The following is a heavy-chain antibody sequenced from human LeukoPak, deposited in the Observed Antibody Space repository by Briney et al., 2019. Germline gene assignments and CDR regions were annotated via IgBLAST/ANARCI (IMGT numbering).Heavy chain of an antibody. V-gene: IGHV1-18*01. CDR1: GYTFTSYG. Sequence: ASVKVSCKASGYTFTSYGISWVRQAPGQGLEWMGWISAYNGNTNYAQKLQGRVTMTTDTSTSTAYMELRSLRSDDTAVYYCAREEVVVVPAATLNWFDPWGQGTLVTVSS. D-gene: IGHD2-2*01. CDR2: ISAYNGNT. CDR3: AREEVVVVPAATLNWFDP. J-gene: IGHJ5*02.